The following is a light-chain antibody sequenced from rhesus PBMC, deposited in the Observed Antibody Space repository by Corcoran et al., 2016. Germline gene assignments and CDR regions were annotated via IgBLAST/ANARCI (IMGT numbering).Light chain of an antibody. Sequence: DIQMTQSPSSLSASVGDTVTITCRASQGISSWLAWYQQKPGKAPKLLIYKASSLQSGVPSRFSGSGSGTEFTLTISSLPSEDFATYYCQQYSSRPTFGQGTKVEIK. CDR1: QGISSW. CDR2: KAS. J-gene: IGKJ1*01. CDR3: QQYSSRPT. V-gene: IGKV1-22*01.